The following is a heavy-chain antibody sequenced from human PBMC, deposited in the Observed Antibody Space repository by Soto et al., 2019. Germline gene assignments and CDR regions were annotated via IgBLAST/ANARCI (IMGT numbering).Heavy chain of an antibody. Sequence: QVQLQESGPGLVKPSQTLSLTCTVSGVSMSSGGYYWTWIRQHPGEGLGWIGYIYYSGSTYYNPSLKSRVTISVDTSKNQFSLKLRSVTAADTAVYYCARDVVGDYTWFDPWGQGTLVTVSS. CDR3: ARDVVGDYTWFDP. CDR2: IYYSGST. CDR1: GVSMSSGGYY. J-gene: IGHJ5*02. V-gene: IGHV4-31*03. D-gene: IGHD3-3*01.